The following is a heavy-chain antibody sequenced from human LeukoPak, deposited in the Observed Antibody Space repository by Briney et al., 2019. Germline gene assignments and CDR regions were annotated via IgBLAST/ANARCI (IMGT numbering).Heavy chain of an antibody. V-gene: IGHV4-4*07. J-gene: IGHJ5*02. CDR2: LYSSGST. D-gene: IGHD3-10*01. CDR3: ARGAYGSGSTNWFDP. CDR1: GGSICSYY. Sequence: SETLSLTCTVSGGSICSYYWSWIRQPAGKGVEWIGRLYSSGSTDYNSSLKSRVTMSVDTSKNQFSLKLSSVTAADTAVYYCARGAYGSGSTNWFDPWGQGTLVTVSS.